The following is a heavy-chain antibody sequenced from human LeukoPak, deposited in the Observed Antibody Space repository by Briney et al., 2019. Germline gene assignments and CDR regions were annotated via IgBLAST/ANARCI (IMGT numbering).Heavy chain of an antibody. J-gene: IGHJ4*02. V-gene: IGHV1-69*06. Sequence: SVKVSCKASGGTFSSYAISWVRQAPGQGLEWMGGIIPIFGTANYAQKFQGRVTITADKSTSTAYMELSSLRSEDTAVYYCAREYDSSGTYFDYWGQGTLVTVSS. CDR2: IIPIFGTA. D-gene: IGHD3-22*01. CDR3: AREYDSSGTYFDY. CDR1: GGTFSSYA.